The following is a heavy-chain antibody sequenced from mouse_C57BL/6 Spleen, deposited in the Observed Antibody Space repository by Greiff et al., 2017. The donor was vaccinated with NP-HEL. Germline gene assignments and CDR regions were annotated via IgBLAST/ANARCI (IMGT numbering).Heavy chain of an antibody. CDR2: IYPGDGDT. V-gene: IGHV1-80*01. CDR1: GYAFSSYW. Sequence: QVQLQQSGAELVKPGASVKISCKASGYAFSSYWMNWVKQRPGKGLEWIGQIYPGDGDTNYNGKFKGKATLTADKSSSTAYMQLSSLTSEDSAVYFCARKVKLAYYFDYWGQGTTLTVSS. D-gene: IGHD4-1*01. J-gene: IGHJ2*01. CDR3: ARKVKLAYYFDY.